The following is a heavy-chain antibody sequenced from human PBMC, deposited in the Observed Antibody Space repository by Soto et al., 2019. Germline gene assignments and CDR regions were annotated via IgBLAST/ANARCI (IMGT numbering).Heavy chain of an antibody. D-gene: IGHD3-22*01. CDR2: IDPSDSQT. CDR3: ARQIYDSDTGPNFQYYFDS. J-gene: IGHJ4*02. Sequence: GESLKISCKGSGYSFAGYWITWVRQKPGKGLEWMGRIDPSDSQTYYSPSFRGHVTISVTKSITTVFLQWRSLRASDTAMYYCARQIYDSDTGPNFQYYFDSWGQGTPVTVSS. CDR1: GYSFAGYW. V-gene: IGHV5-10-1*01.